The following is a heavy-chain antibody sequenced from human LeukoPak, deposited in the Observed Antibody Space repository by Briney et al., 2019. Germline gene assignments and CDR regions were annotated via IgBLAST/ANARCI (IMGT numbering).Heavy chain of an antibody. CDR3: ARGRIVGANHDAFDI. Sequence: TSETLSLTCTVSGGSFTSSSYYWGWIRQPPGKGLEWIGSIYYSGNTYYNPSLKSRVTISVATSKNQFSLKLSSVTAADTAVYYCARGRIVGANHDAFDIRGQGTMVAVSS. V-gene: IGHV4-39*07. CDR1: GGSFTSSSYY. CDR2: IYYSGNT. D-gene: IGHD1-26*01. J-gene: IGHJ3*02.